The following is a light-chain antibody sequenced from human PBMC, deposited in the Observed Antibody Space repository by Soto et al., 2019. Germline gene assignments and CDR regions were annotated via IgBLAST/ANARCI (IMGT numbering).Light chain of an antibody. J-gene: IGKJ1*01. CDR2: DAS. CDR3: QQYSSYWT. V-gene: IGKV1-5*01. CDR1: QSISSW. Sequence: DIQMTQSPSTLSASVGDRVTITCRAIQSISSWLAWYQQKPGKAPKFLIYDASNLESGVPSRFSGSGSGTEFTLTISSLQPDDFATYYCQQYSSYWTFGQGTKVEIK.